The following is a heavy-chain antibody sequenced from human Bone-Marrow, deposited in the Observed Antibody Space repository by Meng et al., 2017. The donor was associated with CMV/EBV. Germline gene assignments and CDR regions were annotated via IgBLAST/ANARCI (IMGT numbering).Heavy chain of an antibody. V-gene: IGHV3-21*01. Sequence: CAASGFTFTAYPMNWVRQAPGKGLEWVSSISSSSAFIYYAHSVEGRFIISRDNARKSLYLQMNSLRADDTAVYYCAREAYGDYAVGYWGQGTLVTVSS. CDR2: ISSSSAFI. CDR1: GFTFTAYP. D-gene: IGHD4-17*01. CDR3: AREAYGDYAVGY. J-gene: IGHJ4*02.